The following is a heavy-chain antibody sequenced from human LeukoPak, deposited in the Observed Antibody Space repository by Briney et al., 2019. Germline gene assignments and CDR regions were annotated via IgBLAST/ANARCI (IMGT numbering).Heavy chain of an antibody. CDR3: ARAGDTYYYGMDV. CDR2: ISSNGGST. J-gene: IGHJ6*02. D-gene: IGHD2-21*02. CDR1: GFTFSSYA. V-gene: IGHV3-64*01. Sequence: GFLRLSCAASGFTFSSYAMHWVRQAPGKGLEYVSAISSNGGSTYYANSVKGRFTISRDNSKNTLYLQMGSLRAEDMAVYYCARAGDTYYYGMDVWGQGTTVTVSS.